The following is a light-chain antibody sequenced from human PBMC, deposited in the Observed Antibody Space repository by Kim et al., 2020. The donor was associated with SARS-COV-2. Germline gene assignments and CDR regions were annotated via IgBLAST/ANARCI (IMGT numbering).Light chain of an antibody. Sequence: SVARGQTARITCGGNNIGSKNVHGYQQKPGQAPVLVIYRDSNRPSGIPERFSGSNSGNTATLTNSRAQAGDEADYYCQVWDSSTAVFGGGTKVTVL. CDR1: NIGSKN. CDR2: RDS. V-gene: IGLV3-9*01. CDR3: QVWDSSTAV. J-gene: IGLJ3*02.